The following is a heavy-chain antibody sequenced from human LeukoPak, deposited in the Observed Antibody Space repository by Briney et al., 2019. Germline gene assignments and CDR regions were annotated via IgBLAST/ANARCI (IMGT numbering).Heavy chain of an antibody. J-gene: IGHJ4*02. Sequence: ASVKVSCKASGYTFTSYDNNWVRQATGQGLEWMGWMNPNSGNTGYAQEFQGRVTMTRNTSISTAYMELSSLRSEDTPVYYCARSRFGASSYFDYWGQGTLVTVSS. CDR3: ARSRFGASSYFDY. CDR1: GYTFTSYD. CDR2: MNPNSGNT. V-gene: IGHV1-8*01. D-gene: IGHD2-15*01.